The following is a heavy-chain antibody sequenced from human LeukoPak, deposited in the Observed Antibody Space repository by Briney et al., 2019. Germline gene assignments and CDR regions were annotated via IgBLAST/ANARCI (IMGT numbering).Heavy chain of an antibody. Sequence: GGSLRLSCAASGFTFSGSAMHWVRQASGKGLEWVGRIRSKANSYATAYAASVKGRFTISRDDSKNTAYLQMNSLKTEDTAVYYCTRRASLIASGSYYYWGQGTLVTVSS. CDR2: IRSKANSYAT. J-gene: IGHJ4*02. V-gene: IGHV3-73*01. CDR1: GFTFSGSA. CDR3: TRRASLIASGSYYY. D-gene: IGHD1-26*01.